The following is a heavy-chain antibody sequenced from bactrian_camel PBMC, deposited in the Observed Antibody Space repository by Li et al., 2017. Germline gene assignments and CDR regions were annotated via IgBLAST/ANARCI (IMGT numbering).Heavy chain of an antibody. J-gene: IGHJ4*01. CDR2: IGYDGRP. D-gene: IGHD4*01. V-gene: IGHV3S55*01. CDR1: GFTVDNVD. CDR3: VPCHYSGAAFPF. Sequence: VQLVESGGGSVKGGGSLRLACTAVGFTVDNVDMGWYRQVLGTECEMVSAIGYDGRPWYSDSVKGRFTISRDNTKNTLYLQLNSLKNEDTAMYYCVPCHYSGAAFPFWGQGTRSPSP.